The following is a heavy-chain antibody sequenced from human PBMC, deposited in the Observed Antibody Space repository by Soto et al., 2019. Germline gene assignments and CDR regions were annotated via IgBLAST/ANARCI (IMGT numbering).Heavy chain of an antibody. Sequence: EVQLVESGGGLVQPGGSLRLSCAASGFTFSSYWMHWVRQAPGKGLVWVSRINSDGSSTSYADSVKGRFTISRDNAKNKLYLQMNSLRAGDTAVYYCVRTSLVVAAATREDYWGQGTLVTVSS. V-gene: IGHV3-74*01. CDR2: INSDGSST. D-gene: IGHD2-15*01. CDR1: GFTFSSYW. CDR3: VRTSLVVAAATREDY. J-gene: IGHJ4*02.